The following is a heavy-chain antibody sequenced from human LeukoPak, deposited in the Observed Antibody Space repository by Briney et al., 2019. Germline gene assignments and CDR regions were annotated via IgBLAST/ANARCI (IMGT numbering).Heavy chain of an antibody. D-gene: IGHD6-19*01. Sequence: ASVKVSCKASGYTFTSYDINWVRQATGQGLEWMGWMNPNSGNTGYAQKFQGRVTMTRNTSISTAYMELSSLRSEDTAVYYCAREVVAGHYYYYYYMDVWGKGTTVTISS. V-gene: IGHV1-8*01. CDR1: GYTFTSYD. J-gene: IGHJ6*03. CDR3: AREVVAGHYYYYYYMDV. CDR2: MNPNSGNT.